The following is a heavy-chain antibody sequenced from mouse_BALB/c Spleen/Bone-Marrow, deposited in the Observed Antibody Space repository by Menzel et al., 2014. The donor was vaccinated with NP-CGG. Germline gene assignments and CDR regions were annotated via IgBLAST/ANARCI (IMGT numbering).Heavy chain of an antibody. Sequence: QVQLQQSGPELVRPGASVKMSCKASDYTFTSYWMHWVKQRPGQGLEWIGMIDPSNSETRLNQKFKDKATLNVDKSSNTSYMHLSSLTSEDSAVYYCARTFQPRRAMDYWVKDPQSPSPQ. CDR1: DYTFTSYW. CDR3: ARTFQPRRAMDY. J-gene: IGHJ4*01. CDR2: IDPSNSET. V-gene: IGHV1-74*01. D-gene: IGHD6-1*01.